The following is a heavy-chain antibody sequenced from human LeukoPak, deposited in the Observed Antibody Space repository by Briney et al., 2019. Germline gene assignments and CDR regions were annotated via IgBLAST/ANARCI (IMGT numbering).Heavy chain of an antibody. CDR2: IIPIFGTA. CDR1: GGTFSSYA. CDR3: ATIYGYCSGGSCYGGDYFDY. V-gene: IGHV1-69*05. Sequence: SVKVSCKASGGTFSSYAISWVRQAPGQGLEWMGGIIPIFGTANYAQKFQGRVTITTDESTSRAYMELSSLRSEDTAVYYCATIYGYCSGGSCYGGDYFDYWGQGTLVTVSS. J-gene: IGHJ4*02. D-gene: IGHD2-15*01.